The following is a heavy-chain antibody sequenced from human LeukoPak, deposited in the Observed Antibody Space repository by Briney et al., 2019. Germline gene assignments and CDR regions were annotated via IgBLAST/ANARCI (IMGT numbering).Heavy chain of an antibody. J-gene: IGHJ6*02. CDR2: IYYSGST. D-gene: IGHD3-22*01. V-gene: IGHV4-59*01. Sequence: SETLSLTCTVSGGSISSYYWSWIRQPPGKGLEWIGYIYYSGSTNYNPSLKSRVTISVDTPKNQFSLKLSSVTAADTAVYYCARGLYYYDSSGYPWTYGMDVWGQGTTVTVSS. CDR1: GGSISSYY. CDR3: ARGLYYYDSSGYPWTYGMDV.